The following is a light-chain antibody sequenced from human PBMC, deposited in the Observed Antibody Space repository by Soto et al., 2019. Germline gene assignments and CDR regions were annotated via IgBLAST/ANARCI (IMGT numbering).Light chain of an antibody. CDR3: QQSYSTPTT. J-gene: IGKJ5*01. CDR2: SVS. V-gene: IGKV1-39*01. Sequence: DIQMTQAPASLSASVGDRVTLTFRASQRISSFLNWYQQKQGKAPNILIYSVSSLQSGVPSRFRGSGSGTDFTLTISSLQPEDFGTYYCQQSYSTPTTFGQGTRLEIK. CDR1: QRISSF.